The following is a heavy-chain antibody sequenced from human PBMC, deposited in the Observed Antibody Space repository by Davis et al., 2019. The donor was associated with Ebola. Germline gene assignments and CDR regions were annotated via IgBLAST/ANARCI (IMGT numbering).Heavy chain of an antibody. V-gene: IGHV3-73*01. J-gene: IGHJ4*02. CDR2: IRSKANSYAT. CDR3: TSTSGWYDY. D-gene: IGHD6-19*01. Sequence: GGSLRLSCAASGFTFSGSAMHWVRQASGKGLEWVGRIRSKANSYATAYAASVKGRFAISRDDSKNTAYLQMNSLKTEDTAVYYCTSTSGWYDYWGQGTLVTVSS. CDR1: GFTFSGSA.